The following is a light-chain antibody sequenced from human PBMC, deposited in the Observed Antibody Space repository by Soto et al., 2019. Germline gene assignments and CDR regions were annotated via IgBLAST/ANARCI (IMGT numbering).Light chain of an antibody. CDR1: QSVSSSY. CDR2: GAS. V-gene: IGKV3-20*01. CDR3: QQYGSSPPLT. J-gene: IGKJ4*01. Sequence: EIVLTQSPDTLSLSPGERATLSCRASQSVSSSYLGWYQQKPGQAPRLLIYGASSRATGIPDRFSGSGSGTDFTLTISRLEPEAFAVYYCQQYGSSPPLTFGGGTKVEIK.